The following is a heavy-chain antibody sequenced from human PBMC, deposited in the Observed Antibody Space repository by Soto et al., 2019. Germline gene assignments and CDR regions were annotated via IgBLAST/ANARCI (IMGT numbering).Heavy chain of an antibody. D-gene: IGHD3-22*01. J-gene: IGHJ6*02. Sequence: NPSETLSLTCTVSGVSVTSGSFYWSWVRQPPGKGLEWIGYGYYNGNTGYSPSLKSRVTISVDTSKNQFSLMLSSVTAADTAVYYCARARYYDSRAYAFHYAVDVWGQGTTVTVSS. CDR2: GYYNGNT. CDR1: GVSVTSGSFY. CDR3: ARARYYDSRAYAFHYAVDV. V-gene: IGHV4-61*01.